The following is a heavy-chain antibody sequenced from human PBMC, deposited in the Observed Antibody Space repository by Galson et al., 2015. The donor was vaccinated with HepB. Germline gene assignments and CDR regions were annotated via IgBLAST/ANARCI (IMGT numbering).Heavy chain of an antibody. Sequence: SLRLSCAASAFKFTDYDMHWVRRAPGKGLEWVATISHDGTIRYYGDSVKGRFAVSRANSENKLFLQMSGLRSEDTALYFCARGGIYYGSGNYSPFDPWGRGTMVTVSS. CDR3: ARGGIYYGSGNYSPFDP. CDR1: AFKFTDYD. J-gene: IGHJ5*02. V-gene: IGHV3-30*09. CDR2: ISHDGTIR. D-gene: IGHD3-10*01.